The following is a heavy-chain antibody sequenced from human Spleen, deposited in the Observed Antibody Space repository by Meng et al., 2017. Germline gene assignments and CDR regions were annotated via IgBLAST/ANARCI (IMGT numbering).Heavy chain of an antibody. CDR2: INHSGST. D-gene: IGHD4-11*01. CDR3: ARGPTTMAHDFDY. V-gene: IGHV4-34*01. CDR1: GGSFSDYD. Sequence: QGALQQWGAGLLKPSETLSLTCVVSGGSFSDYDWGWIRQPPGKGLEWIGEINHSGSTNYNPSLESRATISVDTSQNNLSLKLSSVTAADSAVYYCARGPTTMAHDFDYWGQGTLVTVS. J-gene: IGHJ4*02.